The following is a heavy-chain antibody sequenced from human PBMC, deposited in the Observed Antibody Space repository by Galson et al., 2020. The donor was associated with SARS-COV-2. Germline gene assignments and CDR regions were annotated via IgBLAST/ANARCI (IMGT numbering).Heavy chain of an antibody. CDR2: ISYDGSNK. Sequence: GESLKISCAASGFTFSSYGMHWVRQAPGKGLEWVAVISYDGSNKYYADFVKGRFTISRDNSKNTLYLQMNSLRAEDTAVYYCVKDESADYGDLNFDYWGQGTLVTVSS. CDR3: VKDESADYGDLNFDY. CDR1: GFTFSSYG. D-gene: IGHD4-17*01. J-gene: IGHJ4*02. V-gene: IGHV3-30*18.